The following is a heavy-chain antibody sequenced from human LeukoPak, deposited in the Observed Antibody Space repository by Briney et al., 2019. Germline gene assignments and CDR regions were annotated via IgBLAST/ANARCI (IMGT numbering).Heavy chain of an antibody. J-gene: IGHJ4*02. CDR2: ISYDGSNK. Sequence: GGSLRLSCAASGFTFSSYGMHWVRQAPGNGLEWVAVISYDGSNKYYADSVKGRFTISRDNSKNTLYLQMNSLRAEDTAVYYCAKPSTPLYYYGSGSYFDYWGQGTLVTVSS. D-gene: IGHD3-10*01. CDR1: GFTFSSYG. CDR3: AKPSTPLYYYGSGSYFDY. V-gene: IGHV3-30*18.